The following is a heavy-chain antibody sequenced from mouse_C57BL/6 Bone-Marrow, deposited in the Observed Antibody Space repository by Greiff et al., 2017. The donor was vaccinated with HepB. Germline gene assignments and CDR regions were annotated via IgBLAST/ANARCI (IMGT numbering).Heavy chain of an antibody. CDR3: ASLYGSSPFAY. J-gene: IGHJ3*01. V-gene: IGHV7-3*01. CDR2: IRNKANGYTT. CDR1: GFTFTDYY. Sequence: DVMLVESGGGLVQPGGSLSLSCAASGFTFTDYYMSWVRQPPGKALEWLGFIRNKANGYTTEYSASVKGRFTISRDNSQSILYLQMNALRAEDSATYYCASLYGSSPFAYWGQGTLVTVSA. D-gene: IGHD1-1*01.